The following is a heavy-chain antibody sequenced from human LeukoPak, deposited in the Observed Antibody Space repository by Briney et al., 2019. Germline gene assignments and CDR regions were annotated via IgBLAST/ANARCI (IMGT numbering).Heavy chain of an antibody. CDR1: GGTFSSYA. CDR2: IIPIFGTA. V-gene: IGHV1-69*13. D-gene: IGHD2-2*01. CDR3: ARGPDIVVVPAAPYYYYHYMDV. J-gene: IGHJ6*03. Sequence: SVKVSCKASGGTFSSYAISWVRQAPGQGLEWMGGIIPIFGTANYAQKFQGRVTITADESTSTAYMELSSLRSEDTAVYYCARGPDIVVVPAAPYYYYHYMDVWGKGTTVTVSS.